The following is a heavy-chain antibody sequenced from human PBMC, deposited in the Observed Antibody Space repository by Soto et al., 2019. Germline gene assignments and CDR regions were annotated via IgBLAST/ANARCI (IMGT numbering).Heavy chain of an antibody. J-gene: IGHJ6*02. V-gene: IGHV5-51*01. CDR2: IYPGDSDT. CDR3: ARHLAPFISSGGMDV. Sequence: GETLKISCKGSGYSFTSYWIGWVRQMPGKGLEWMGIIYPGDSDTRYSPSFQGQVTISADKSISTAYLQWSSLKASDTAMYYCARHLAPFISSGGMDVWGQGTTVTVSS. CDR1: GYSFTSYW. D-gene: IGHD3-10*01.